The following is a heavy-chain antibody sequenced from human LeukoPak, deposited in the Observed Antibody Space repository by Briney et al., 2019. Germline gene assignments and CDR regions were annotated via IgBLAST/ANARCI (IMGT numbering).Heavy chain of an antibody. V-gene: IGHV3-21*01. J-gene: IGHJ4*02. CDR2: ISSSSTYI. CDR3: ARDRGSGWHTFDY. CDR1: GFTFSSYY. Sequence: GGSLRLSCAASGFTFSSYYMSWVRQAPGKGLEWVSSISSSSTYIFYADSVRGRFTISRDNAKNSLYLQMNSLRAEDTAVYYCARDRGSGWHTFDYWGQGTLVTVS. D-gene: IGHD6-19*01.